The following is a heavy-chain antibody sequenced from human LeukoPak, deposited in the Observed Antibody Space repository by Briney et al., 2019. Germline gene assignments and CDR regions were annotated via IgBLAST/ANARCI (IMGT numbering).Heavy chain of an antibody. D-gene: IGHD2-21*02. Sequence: GESLKISCKGSGYSFTSYWIGWVRQMPGKGLEWMGIIYPGDSDTRYSPSFQGQVTISADKSISTAYLQWSSLKASDTAMYYCAGCGGDCSSYYYGMDVWGQGTTVTVSS. V-gene: IGHV5-51*01. CDR1: GYSFTSYW. CDR2: IYPGDSDT. CDR3: AGCGGDCSSYYYGMDV. J-gene: IGHJ6*02.